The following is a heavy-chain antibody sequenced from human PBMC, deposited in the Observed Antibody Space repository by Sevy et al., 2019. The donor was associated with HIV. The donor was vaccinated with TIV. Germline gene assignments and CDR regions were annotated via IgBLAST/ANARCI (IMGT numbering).Heavy chain of an antibody. D-gene: IGHD1-1*01. CDR1: GFNFNNYW. J-gene: IGHJ6*02. CDR2: INSDGYSI. CDR3: ARGSRGTMGV. V-gene: IGHV3-74*01. Sequence: GGSLRLSCTASGFNFNNYWMHWVRQVPGKGLVWVSRINSDGYSINYADFVKSRFTISRDNAKNTLYVQMNSLRAEDTAVYFCARGSRGTMGVWGQGTTVTVSS.